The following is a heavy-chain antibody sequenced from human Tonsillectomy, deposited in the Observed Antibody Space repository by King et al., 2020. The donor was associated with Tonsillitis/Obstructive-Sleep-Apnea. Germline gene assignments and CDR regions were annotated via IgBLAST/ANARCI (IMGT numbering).Heavy chain of an antibody. Sequence: VQLVESGGGLVKPGGSLRLSCAASGFTFSSYSMNWVRQAPGKGLEWVSSISSSSSYIYYADSVKGRFTISRDNAKNSLYLQMNSLRAEDTAVYYCARVIGVVPAATFDAFDIWGQGTMVTVSS. J-gene: IGHJ3*02. CDR3: ARVIGVVPAATFDAFDI. V-gene: IGHV3-21*01. CDR1: GFTFSSYS. D-gene: IGHD2-2*01. CDR2: ISSSSSYI.